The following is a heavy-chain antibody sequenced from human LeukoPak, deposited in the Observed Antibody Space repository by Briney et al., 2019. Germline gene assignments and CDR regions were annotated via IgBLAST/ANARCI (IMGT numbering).Heavy chain of an antibody. V-gene: IGHV5-51*01. CDR3: ARVGATYDAFQI. J-gene: IGHJ3*02. CDR1: GYSFTNFW. CDR2: IYPGDSDT. Sequence: GESLKISCTVSGYSFTNFWIGWVRQMPGEGLEWMGIIYPGDSDTRYSPSLEGRVTISADKSISTACLQWSRLKASDTAMYYCARVGATYDAFQIWGQGTMVTVSS. D-gene: IGHD1-26*01.